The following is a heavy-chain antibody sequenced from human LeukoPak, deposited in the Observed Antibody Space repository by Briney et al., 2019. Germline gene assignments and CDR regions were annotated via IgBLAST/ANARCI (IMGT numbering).Heavy chain of an antibody. D-gene: IGHD6-13*01. J-gene: IGHJ4*02. CDR3: ARGRGGIAAAPEGY. Sequence: ASAKVSCKASGGTFSSYAISWVRQAPGQGLEWMGWINPNSGGTNYAQKFQGRVTMTRDTSISTAYMELSRLRSDDTAVYYCARGRGGIAAAPEGYWGQGTLVTVSS. CDR1: GGTFSSYA. CDR2: INPNSGGT. V-gene: IGHV1-2*02.